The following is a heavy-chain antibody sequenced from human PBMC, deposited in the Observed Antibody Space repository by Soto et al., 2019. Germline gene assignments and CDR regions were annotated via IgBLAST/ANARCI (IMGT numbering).Heavy chain of an antibody. CDR3: ARIAAAEYYFDY. CDR1: GGSISSYY. D-gene: IGHD6-13*01. J-gene: IGHJ4*02. CDR2: IYYSGST. V-gene: IGHV4-59*01. Sequence: KASETLSLTCTVSGGSISSYYWSWNRQPPGKGLEWIGYIYYSGSTNYNPSPKSRVTISVDTSKNQFSLKLSSVTAADTAVYYCARIAAAEYYFDYWGQGTLVTVSS.